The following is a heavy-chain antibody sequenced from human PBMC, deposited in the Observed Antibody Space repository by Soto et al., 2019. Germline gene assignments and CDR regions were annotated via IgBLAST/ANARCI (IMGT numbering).Heavy chain of an antibody. V-gene: IGHV3-23*01. CDR3: VKPSPSYYDSSGYYGYYYGMDV. Sequence: PGGSLRLSCAASGFTFSSYAMSWVRQAPGKGLEWVSAISGSGGSTYYADSVKGRSTISRDNSKNTLYLQMNSLRAEDTAVYYCVKPSPSYYDSSGYYGYYYGMDVWGQGTTVTFSS. CDR2: ISGSGGST. J-gene: IGHJ6*02. CDR1: GFTFSSYA. D-gene: IGHD3-22*01.